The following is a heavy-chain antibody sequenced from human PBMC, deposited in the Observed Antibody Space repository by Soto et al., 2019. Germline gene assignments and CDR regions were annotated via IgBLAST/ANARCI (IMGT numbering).Heavy chain of an antibody. V-gene: IGHV3-74*01. CDR1: GFTFSSYW. CDR2: INSDGSST. CDR3: ARESRFLEWLSLNWFDP. J-gene: IGHJ5*02. Sequence: GGSLRLSCAASGFTFSSYWMHWVRQAPGKGLVWVSRINSDGSSTSYADSVKGRFTISRDNAKNTLYLQMNSLRAEDTAVYYCARESRFLEWLSLNWFDPWGQGT. D-gene: IGHD3-3*01.